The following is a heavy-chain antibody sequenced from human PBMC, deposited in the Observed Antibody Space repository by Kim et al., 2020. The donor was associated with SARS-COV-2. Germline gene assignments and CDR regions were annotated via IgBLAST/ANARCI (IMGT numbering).Heavy chain of an antibody. CDR3: ARAGGYSSGRDF. V-gene: IGHV1-46*01. J-gene: IGHJ4*02. CDR1: GYTFTTYY. CDR2: INPGGGGT. Sequence: ASVKVSCKASGYTFTTYYMHWVRQAPGQGLEWLGVINPGGGGTTYAQNFRGRVSMTRDTSTSTVFMELSSLRSEDTVMYYCARAGGYSSGRDFWGQGTLVTVSS. D-gene: IGHD6-19*01.